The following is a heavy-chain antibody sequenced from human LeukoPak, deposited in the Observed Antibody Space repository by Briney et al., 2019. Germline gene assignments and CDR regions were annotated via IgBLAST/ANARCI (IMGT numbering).Heavy chain of an antibody. CDR2: ISGSGGST. V-gene: IGHV3-23*01. CDR3: AKSQSHVSGWEFDY. J-gene: IGHJ4*02. Sequence: GGSLRLSCAVSGFTFSSYAMSWVRQAPGKGLEWVSAISGSGGSTYYADSVKGRFTISRDNSRNTLYLQMNSLRAEDTAVYYCAKSQSHVSGWEFDYWGQGTLVTVSS. D-gene: IGHD6-19*01. CDR1: GFTFSSYA.